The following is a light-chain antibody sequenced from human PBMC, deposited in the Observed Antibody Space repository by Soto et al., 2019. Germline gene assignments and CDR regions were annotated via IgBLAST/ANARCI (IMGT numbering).Light chain of an antibody. CDR1: QSINSF. J-gene: IGKJ1*01. CDR2: AAS. CDR3: QQSYSTLWT. Sequence: DTQMTQSPSAMSASVGDRVTITCRASQSINSFLNWYQQTPGKAPKLLIYAASDLQSGVPSRFSGSGSGTDFTLTISSLQPEDFATYYCQQSYSTLWTFGQGTKVEIK. V-gene: IGKV1-39*01.